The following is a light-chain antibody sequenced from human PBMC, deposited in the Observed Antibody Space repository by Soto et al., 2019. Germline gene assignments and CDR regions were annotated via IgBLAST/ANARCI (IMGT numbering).Light chain of an antibody. CDR3: SSFTTSTTLV. CDR1: SSDVGAYNY. CDR2: EVS. Sequence: QSALTQPASVSGSPGQSITISCTGTSSDVGAYNYVSWYQHHPGKAPKLMIYEVSNRPSGVSNRFSGSKPGNTASLTISGLQAEDEADYYCSSFTTSTTLVFGGGTKLTVL. V-gene: IGLV2-14*01. J-gene: IGLJ2*01.